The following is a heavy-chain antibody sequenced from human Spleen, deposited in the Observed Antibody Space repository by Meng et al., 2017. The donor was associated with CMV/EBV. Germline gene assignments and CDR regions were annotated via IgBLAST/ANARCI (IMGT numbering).Heavy chain of an antibody. CDR1: GGSFSGYY. J-gene: IGHJ5*02. V-gene: IGHV4-34*01. CDR2: INDSGST. D-gene: IGHD5-18*01. CDR3: ARGPRGYSYEKDWFDP. Sequence: SETLSLTCAVYGGSFSGYYWTWIRQPPGKGLEWIGEINDSGSTNYNPSLKSRVTISVDTSKNHFSLKLSSVTAADTAVYYCARGPRGYSYEKDWFDPWGQGTLVTVSS.